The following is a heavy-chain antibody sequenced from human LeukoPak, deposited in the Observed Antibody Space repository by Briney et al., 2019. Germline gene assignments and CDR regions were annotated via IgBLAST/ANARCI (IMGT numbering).Heavy chain of an antibody. CDR3: AGDGRNELGALDY. CDR2: IYSGGST. Sequence: GGALRLSCAASGFTVSSNYMSWVRQAPGKGLEWVSVIYSGGSTYYADSVKGRFTISRDTSKNTLYLQMNSLRAEDTAMYYCAGDGRNELGALDYWGQGTLVTVSS. D-gene: IGHD7-27*01. V-gene: IGHV3-53*01. J-gene: IGHJ4*02. CDR1: GFTVSSNY.